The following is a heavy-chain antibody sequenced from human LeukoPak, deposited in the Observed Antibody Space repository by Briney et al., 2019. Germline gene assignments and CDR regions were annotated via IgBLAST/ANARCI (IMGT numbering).Heavy chain of an antibody. V-gene: IGHV4-4*02. CDR2: IYHSGNT. CDR1: GDSISSSHW. D-gene: IGHD3-22*01. J-gene: IGHJ3*02. Sequence: PSETLSLTCAVSGDSISSSHWWGWVRQSPGKGLEWMGEIYHSGNTNYNPSLKSRVTISVDTSKNQFSLKLSSVTAADTAVYSCASLTTAEAFDIWGQGTMVTVSS. CDR3: ASLTTAEAFDI.